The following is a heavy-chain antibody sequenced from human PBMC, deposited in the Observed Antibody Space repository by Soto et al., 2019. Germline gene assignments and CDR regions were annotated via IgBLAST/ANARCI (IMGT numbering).Heavy chain of an antibody. CDR3: ARDRIAAAGHFDY. CDR1: GFTFSSYG. CDR2: IWYDGSNK. J-gene: IGHJ4*02. V-gene: IGHV3-33*01. D-gene: IGHD6-13*01. Sequence: QVQLVESGGGVVQPGRSLRLSCAASGFTFSSYGMHWVRQAPGKGLEWVAVIWYDGSNKYYADSVKGRFTISRDNSKNTLYLQMNSLRAEDMAVYYCARDRIAAAGHFDYWGQGTLVTVSS.